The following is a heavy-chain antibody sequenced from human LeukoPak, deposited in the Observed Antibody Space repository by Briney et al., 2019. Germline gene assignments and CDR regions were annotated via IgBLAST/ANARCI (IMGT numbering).Heavy chain of an antibody. V-gene: IGHV3-21*01. CDR2: ISSSSSYI. D-gene: IGHD6-6*01. J-gene: IGHJ4*02. Sequence: PGGSLRLSCAATGFTFSSYSMNWVRQAPGKGLEWVSSISSSSSYIYYADSVKGRFTISRDNAKNSLYLQMNSLRAEDTAVYYCARGWYSSSSVPYWGQGTLVTVSS. CDR1: GFTFSSYS. CDR3: ARGWYSSSSVPY.